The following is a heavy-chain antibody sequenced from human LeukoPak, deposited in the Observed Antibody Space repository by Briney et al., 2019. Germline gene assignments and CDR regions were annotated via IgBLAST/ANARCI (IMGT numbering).Heavy chain of an antibody. J-gene: IGHJ6*03. CDR1: GFTFSNFN. CDR2: ISSSGYSI. V-gene: IGHV3-21*01. Sequence: GGSLRLSCAASGFTFSNFNVNWVRQAPGKGLEWVSCISSSGYSIYYADSVKGRFTISRDNAKNSLYLQMNSLRAEDTAVYYCARDLTDPPYYYYYIDVWGKGTTVTISS. CDR3: ARDLTDPPYYYYYIDV.